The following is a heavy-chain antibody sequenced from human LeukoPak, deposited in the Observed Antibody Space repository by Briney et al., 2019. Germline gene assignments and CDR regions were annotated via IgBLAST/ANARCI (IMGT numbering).Heavy chain of an antibody. CDR2: IYYSGST. J-gene: IGHJ4*02. D-gene: IGHD3-22*01. V-gene: IGHV4-31*03. Sequence: SETLSLTCTVSGGSISSGGYYWSWIRHHPGKGLEWIGYIYYSGSTYYNPSLKSRVTISVDTSKNQFSLKLSSVTAADTAVYYCARTSLGGYYDSSGLYYFDYWGQGTLVTVSS. CDR1: GGSISSGGYY. CDR3: ARTSLGGYYDSSGLYYFDY.